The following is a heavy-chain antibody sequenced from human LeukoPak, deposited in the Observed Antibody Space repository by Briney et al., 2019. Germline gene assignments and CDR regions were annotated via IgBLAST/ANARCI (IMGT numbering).Heavy chain of an antibody. D-gene: IGHD3-10*01. V-gene: IGHV1-2*02. CDR1: GYTFTGYY. CDR2: INPNSGGT. J-gene: IGHJ5*02. Sequence: GASVKVSCKVSGYTFTGYYMHWVRQAPGQGLEWMGWINPNSGGTNYAQKFQGRVTMTRDTSISTAYMELSRLRSDDTAVYYCARGLGIGGSGHRKNWFDPWGQGTLVTVSS. CDR3: ARGLGIGGSGHRKNWFDP.